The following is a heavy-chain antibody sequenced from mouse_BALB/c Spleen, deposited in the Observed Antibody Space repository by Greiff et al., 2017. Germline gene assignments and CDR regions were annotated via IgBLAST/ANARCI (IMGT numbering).Heavy chain of an antibody. CDR2: ISSGGSYT. Sequence: EVMLVESGGDLVKPGGSLKLSCAASGFTFSSYGMSWVRQTPDKRLEWVATISSGGSYTYYPDSVKGRFTISRDNAKNTLYLQMSSLKSEDTAMYYCARHEDSYGNYGFAYWGQGTLVTVSA. V-gene: IGHV5-6*01. J-gene: IGHJ3*01. CDR1: GFTFSSYG. CDR3: ARHEDSYGNYGFAY. D-gene: IGHD2-10*02.